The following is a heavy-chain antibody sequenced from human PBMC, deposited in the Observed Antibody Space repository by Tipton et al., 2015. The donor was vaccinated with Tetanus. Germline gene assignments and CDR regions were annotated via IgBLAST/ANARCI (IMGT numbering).Heavy chain of an antibody. Sequence: SLRLSCAASGFPFSSFAMSWVRQAPGKGLEWVSAISGPGTMTYFADSVKGRFTISRDNSKNTLSLQMSSLRAEDTAVYYCAKVAGDDDCYFDYWGQGPLVTVSA. J-gene: IGHJ4*02. V-gene: IGHV3-23*01. CDR1: GFPFSSFA. CDR3: AKVAGDDDCYFDY. D-gene: IGHD5-12*01. CDR2: ISGPGTMT.